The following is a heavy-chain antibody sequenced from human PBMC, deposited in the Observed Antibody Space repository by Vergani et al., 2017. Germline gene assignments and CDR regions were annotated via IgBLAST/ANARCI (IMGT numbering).Heavy chain of an antibody. V-gene: IGHV4-30-2*01. D-gene: IGHD5-18*01. CDR3: ARAAYSYGYDYYYYYMDV. CDR1: GGSISSGGYS. Sequence: QLQLQESGSGLVKPSQTLSLTCAVSGGSISSGGYSWSWIRQPPGKGLEWIGYIYHSGSTYYNPSLKSRVTISVDRSKNQFSLKLSSVTAADTAVYYCARAAYSYGYDYYYYYMDVWGKGTTVTVSS. J-gene: IGHJ6*03. CDR2: IYHSGST.